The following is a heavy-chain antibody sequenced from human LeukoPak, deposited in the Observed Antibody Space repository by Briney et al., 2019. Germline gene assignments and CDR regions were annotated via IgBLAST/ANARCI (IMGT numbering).Heavy chain of an antibody. J-gene: IGHJ4*02. Sequence: ASVKVSCKASGGTFSSYAISWVRQAPGQGLEWMGRIIPILGIANYAQKFQGRVTITADKSTSTAYMELSSLRSDDTAVYYCARDHIAVAGSFDYWGQGTLVTVSS. CDR2: IIPILGIA. D-gene: IGHD6-19*01. CDR1: GGTFSSYA. CDR3: ARDHIAVAGSFDY. V-gene: IGHV1-69*04.